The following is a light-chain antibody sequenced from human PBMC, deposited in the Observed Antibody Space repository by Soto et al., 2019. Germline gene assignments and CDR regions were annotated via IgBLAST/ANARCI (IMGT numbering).Light chain of an antibody. CDR3: QQRSNWSPIT. CDR1: QSVSSY. Sequence: EIVLTQSLATLSLSPGERATLSCRASQSVSSYLAWYQQKPGQAPRLLIYDASNRATGIPARFSGSGSGTDFTLTISSLEPEDFAVYYCQQRSNWSPITFGQGTRLEIK. CDR2: DAS. V-gene: IGKV3-11*01. J-gene: IGKJ5*01.